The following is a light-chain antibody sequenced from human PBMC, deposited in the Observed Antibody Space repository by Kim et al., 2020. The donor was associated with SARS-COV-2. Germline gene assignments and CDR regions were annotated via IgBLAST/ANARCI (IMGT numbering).Light chain of an antibody. CDR3: QQYNSHPT. CDR2: RAS. V-gene: IGKV1-5*03. Sequence: DIQLTQSPSTLSASVGDTVTIACRASESISIWLAWYQQRSGKAPKLLIYRASTLQSGVPSRFSGSGSGTEFAPTITSLQPEDFATYYCQQYNSHPTFGQGTKVEIK. CDR1: ESISIW. J-gene: IGKJ1*01.